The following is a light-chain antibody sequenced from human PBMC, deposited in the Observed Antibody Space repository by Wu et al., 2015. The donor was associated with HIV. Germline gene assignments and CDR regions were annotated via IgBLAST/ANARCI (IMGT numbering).Light chain of an antibody. CDR1: NN. CDR3: QQYGSSSIT. Sequence: NNLAWYSAGNLGSTAPTAPHLCCHPTGPLGVPDRFSGSGSGTDFTLTISRLEPEDFALYYCQQYGSSSITFGQETRLEIK. V-gene: IGKV3-20*01. J-gene: IGKJ5*01. CDR2: CHP.